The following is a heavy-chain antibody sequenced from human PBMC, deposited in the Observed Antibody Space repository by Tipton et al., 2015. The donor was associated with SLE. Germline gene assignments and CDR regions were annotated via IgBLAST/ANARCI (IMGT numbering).Heavy chain of an antibody. CDR3: ARDHRAAAGTYDFYYMDV. CDR1: GGSLSTYY. V-gene: IGHV4-59*01. J-gene: IGHJ6*03. CDR2: IYYTGSS. Sequence: LRLSCSVSGGSLSTYYWSWIRQPPGKGLEWIGYIYYTGSSSYNPSLKSRVTMSIDTSKNQFSLKLRSVTAADTAVYYCARDHRAAAGTYDFYYMDVWGKGTTVTVSS. D-gene: IGHD6-13*01.